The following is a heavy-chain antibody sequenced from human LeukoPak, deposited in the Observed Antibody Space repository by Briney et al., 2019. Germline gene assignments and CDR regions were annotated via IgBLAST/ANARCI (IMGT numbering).Heavy chain of an antibody. Sequence: PGGSLRLSCAASGFTFSSYEMNWVRQAPGKGLEWVGFIRSKAYGGTTEYAASVKGRFTISRDDSKSIAYLQMNSLKTEDTAVYYCTREGAKPPFGESPDYWGQGTLVTVSS. CDR2: IRSKAYGGTT. D-gene: IGHD3-10*01. J-gene: IGHJ4*02. CDR1: GFTFSSYE. V-gene: IGHV3-49*04. CDR3: TREGAKPPFGESPDY.